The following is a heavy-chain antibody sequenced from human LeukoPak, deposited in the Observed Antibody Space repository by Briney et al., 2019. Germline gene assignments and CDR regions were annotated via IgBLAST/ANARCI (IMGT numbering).Heavy chain of an antibody. V-gene: IGHV4-59*08. CDR2: IYYSGST. D-gene: IGHD3-16*01. Sequence: SSETLSLTCTVSGGSISSYYWSWIRQPPGKGLEWIGYIYYSGSTNYNPSLKSRVTISVDTSKNQFSLKLSSVTAADTAVYYCARHVWGDIYGMDVWGQGTTVTVSS. CDR3: ARHVWGDIYGMDV. CDR1: GGSISSYY. J-gene: IGHJ6*02.